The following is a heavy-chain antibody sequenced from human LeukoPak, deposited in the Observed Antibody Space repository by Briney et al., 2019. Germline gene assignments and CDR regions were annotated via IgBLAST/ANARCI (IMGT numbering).Heavy chain of an antibody. CDR3: ARDSRYCNSISCYGRPGYYGLDV. J-gene: IGHJ6*02. D-gene: IGHD2-2*01. V-gene: IGHV4-59*01. CDR1: GGSISSYY. Sequence: SETLSLTCTVSGGSISSYYWSWIRQPPGNGLEWIGYIYYSGITNYNPSLKSRVTMAVDTPKNQCSLNLSSVTAADTAVYYCARDSRYCNSISCYGRPGYYGLDVWGQGTTVTVSS. CDR2: IYYSGIT.